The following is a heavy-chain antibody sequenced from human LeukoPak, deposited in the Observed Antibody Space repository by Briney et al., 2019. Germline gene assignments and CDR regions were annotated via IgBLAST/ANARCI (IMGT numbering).Heavy chain of an antibody. CDR3: ARDASIAVAGHSFYYYGMDV. CDR2: MYYSGST. Sequence: SETLSLTCTVSGGSISNYYWNWIRQPPGKGLEWIGYMYYSGSTYYNPSLKSRVTISVDTSKNQFSLKLSSVTAADTAVYYCARDASIAVAGHSFYYYGMDVWGQGTTVTVSS. D-gene: IGHD6-19*01. J-gene: IGHJ6*02. CDR1: GGSISNYY. V-gene: IGHV4-59*12.